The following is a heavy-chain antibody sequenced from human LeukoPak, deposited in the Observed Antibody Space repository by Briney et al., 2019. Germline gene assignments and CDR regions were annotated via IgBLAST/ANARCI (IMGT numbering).Heavy chain of an antibody. V-gene: IGHV4-38-2*02. CDR3: ARDWGVEGRPGYMDV. J-gene: IGHJ6*03. CDR2: IYHSGST. D-gene: IGHD6-6*01. Sequence: SETLSLTCTVSGYSISSGYYWGWIRQPPGKGLEWIGSIYHSGSTYYNPSLKSRVTILVDTSKNQFSLKLSSVTAADTAVYFCARDWGVEGRPGYMDVWGKGTTVTVSS. CDR1: GYSISSGYY.